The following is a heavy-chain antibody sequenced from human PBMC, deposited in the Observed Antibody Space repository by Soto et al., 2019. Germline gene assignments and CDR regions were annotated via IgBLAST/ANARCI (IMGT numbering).Heavy chain of an antibody. Sequence: ASVKVSCKASGYTFTSYDINWVRQATGQGLEWMGWMSANNGNTNYAQKFQGRVTMTTDTSTSTAYMELRSLRSDDTAVYYCARVRADYGDYGYYYYYYMDVWGKGTTVTVSS. CDR3: ARVRADYGDYGYYYYYYMDV. D-gene: IGHD4-17*01. V-gene: IGHV1-18*01. CDR1: GYTFTSYD. CDR2: MSANNGNT. J-gene: IGHJ6*03.